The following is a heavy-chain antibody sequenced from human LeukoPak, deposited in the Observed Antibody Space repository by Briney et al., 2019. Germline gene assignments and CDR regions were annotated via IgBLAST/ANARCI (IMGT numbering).Heavy chain of an antibody. J-gene: IGHJ4*02. Sequence: PSETLSLTCTVSGGSIISYYCNWIRQPPGKGLEWIGNIFYSGSTNYNPSLKSRLTISVDTSKNQFSLKLSSVPAADTAVYYCARGGRRDIVAVWGQGTLVTVSS. CDR3: ARGGRRDIVAV. CDR1: GGSIISYY. D-gene: IGHD5-12*01. V-gene: IGHV4-59*01. CDR2: IFYSGST.